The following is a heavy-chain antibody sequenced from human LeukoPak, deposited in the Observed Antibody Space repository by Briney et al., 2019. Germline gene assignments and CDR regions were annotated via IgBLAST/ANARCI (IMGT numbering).Heavy chain of an antibody. CDR3: AKAGRRDFWSGYYTEFDY. V-gene: IGHV3-74*01. J-gene: IGHJ4*02. CDR2: INTDGSIT. CDR1: GFTFSDYW. D-gene: IGHD3-3*01. Sequence: GGSLRLSCAASGFTFSDYWIHWVRQAPGKGLVWVSRINTDGSITNYADSVKGRFSISRDNAKNTLYLQMSSLRAEDTAVYFCAKAGRRDFWSGYYTEFDYWGQGTLVTVSS.